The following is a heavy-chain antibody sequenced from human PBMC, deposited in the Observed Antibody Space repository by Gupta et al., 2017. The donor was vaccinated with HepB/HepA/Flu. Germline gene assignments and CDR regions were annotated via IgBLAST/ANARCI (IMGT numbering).Heavy chain of an antibody. V-gene: IGHV3-73*02. J-gene: IGHJ4*02. CDR1: GFSFSDSA. D-gene: IGHD5-18*01. Sequence: EVQLVESGGGLVQPGGSLKLPCATSGFSFSDSAIHWVRQAPGKGLEWVGRIRSRVNNYATGYAASVKGRFTIFRDDSENTAYLQMNSLKTEDTALYFCSRVDTAMGYYWGQGALVTVSS. CDR2: IRSRVNNYAT. CDR3: SRVDTAMGYY.